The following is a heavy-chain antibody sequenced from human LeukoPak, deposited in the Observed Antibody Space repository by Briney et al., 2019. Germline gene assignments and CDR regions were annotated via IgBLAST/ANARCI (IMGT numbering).Heavy chain of an antibody. Sequence: PSETLSLTCTVSGASISIYYWSWIRQPAGKGLEWIGRIYVSGSTNYNPSLESRAIMSVDTSKNQLSLKLSSVTAADTAVYYCAKDLQNIVVGGAFDTWGQGTMVTVSS. CDR1: GASISIYY. CDR2: IYVSGST. J-gene: IGHJ3*02. CDR3: AKDLQNIVVGGAFDT. V-gene: IGHV4-4*07. D-gene: IGHD2-2*01.